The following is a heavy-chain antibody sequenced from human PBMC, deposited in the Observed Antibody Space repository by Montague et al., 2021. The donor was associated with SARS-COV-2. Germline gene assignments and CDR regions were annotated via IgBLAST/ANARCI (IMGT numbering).Heavy chain of an antibody. D-gene: IGHD3-22*01. CDR2: IYYRGTT. CDR3: AREDRCNWFDP. Sequence: SETLSLTCSVSGGSTSSDYRSWIRQSPGKGLEWIGYIYYRGTTNYNPSLKSRVSFSVDTSKNQFSLKLVAVTAADTAVYFCAREDRCNWFDPWGQGVLVTVSS. CDR1: GGSTSSDY. V-gene: IGHV4-59*01. J-gene: IGHJ5*02.